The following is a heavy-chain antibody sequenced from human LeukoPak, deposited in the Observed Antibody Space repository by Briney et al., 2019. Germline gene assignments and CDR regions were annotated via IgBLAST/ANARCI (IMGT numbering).Heavy chain of an antibody. J-gene: IGHJ4*02. V-gene: IGHV4-61*02. CDR3: AREYSSSWYYYFDY. CDR2: MYTSGST. Sequence: PSQTLSLTCTVSGGSISSGSCYWSWIRQPAGKGLEWIGRMYTSGSTNYNPSLKSRVTISVDTSKNQFSLKLSSVTAADTAVYYCAREYSSSWYYYFDYWGQGTLVTVSS. CDR1: GGSISSGSCY. D-gene: IGHD6-13*01.